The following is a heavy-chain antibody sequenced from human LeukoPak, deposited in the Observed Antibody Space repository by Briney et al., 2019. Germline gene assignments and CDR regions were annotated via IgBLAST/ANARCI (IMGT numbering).Heavy chain of an antibody. CDR2: ISGSGGGT. CDR3: AKKIGSSLGGFDY. CDR1: GFTFNSYA. D-gene: IGHD3-10*01. Sequence: GGSLRLSCAASGFTFNSYAMSWVRQAPGKGLEWVSAISGSGGGTYYADSVKGRFTISRDNSKNTLYLQMNSLRAEDAAVYYCAKKIGSSLGGFDYWGQGTLVTVSS. V-gene: IGHV3-23*01. J-gene: IGHJ4*02.